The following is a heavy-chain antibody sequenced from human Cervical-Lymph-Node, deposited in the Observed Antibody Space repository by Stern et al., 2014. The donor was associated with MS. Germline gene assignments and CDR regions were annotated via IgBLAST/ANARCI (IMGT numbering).Heavy chain of an antibody. J-gene: IGHJ4*02. Sequence: VQLAESGAEVKRPGSSVRVSCKASGGTFSTYSISWVRQDPGQGLEWMGGIILTFGTVNYAQKFQGRVTMTADKSTNTAYLDLTNLRSEDTAMYYCARYRGTFYFDNWGQGTLVTVSS. V-gene: IGHV1-69*06. CDR2: IILTFGTV. CDR1: GGTFSTYS. CDR3: ARYRGTFYFDN. D-gene: IGHD1-1*01.